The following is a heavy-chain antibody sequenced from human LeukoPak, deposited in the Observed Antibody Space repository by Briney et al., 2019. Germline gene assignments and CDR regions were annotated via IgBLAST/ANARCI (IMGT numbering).Heavy chain of an antibody. CDR1: GESFVGYY. D-gene: IGHD6-13*01. J-gene: IGHJ3*02. CDR3: VTGYSSSWYFAFDI. CDR2: IDYTGST. V-gene: IGHV4-34*01. Sequence: SETLSLTCAVYGESFVGYYWAWIRQPPGKGLEWIGEIDYTGSTNYNPSLKSRVTISVDKSKNQFSLKLSSVTAADTAVYYCVTGYSSSWYFAFDIWGQGTMVTVSS.